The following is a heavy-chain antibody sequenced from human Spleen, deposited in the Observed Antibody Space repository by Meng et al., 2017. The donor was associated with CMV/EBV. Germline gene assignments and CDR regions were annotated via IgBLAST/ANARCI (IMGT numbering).Heavy chain of an antibody. Sequence: ASVKVSCKASGYTFINYDISRVRQAPGQGLEWMGWISPYNGKTNYAQNLQGRLTMTTDTSTSTAYMELRSLRSDDMAVYYCARENPRWLAVDYWGQGTLVTVSS. CDR1: GYTFINYD. J-gene: IGHJ4*02. CDR3: ARENPRWLAVDY. D-gene: IGHD6-19*01. V-gene: IGHV1-18*03. CDR2: ISPYNGKT.